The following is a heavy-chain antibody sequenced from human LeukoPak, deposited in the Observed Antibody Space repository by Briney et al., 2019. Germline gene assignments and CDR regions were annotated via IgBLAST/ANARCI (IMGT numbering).Heavy chain of an antibody. CDR2: INHSGST. D-gene: IGHD3-3*01. Sequence: SETLSLTCAVYGGSFSGYYWSWIRQPPGKGLKWIGEINHSGSTNYNPSLKSRVTISVDTSKNQFSLKWSSVTAADTAVYYCARRGYYTPAGDYWGEGTLVTVSS. CDR1: GGSFSGYY. CDR3: ARRGYYTPAGDY. V-gene: IGHV4-34*01. J-gene: IGHJ4*02.